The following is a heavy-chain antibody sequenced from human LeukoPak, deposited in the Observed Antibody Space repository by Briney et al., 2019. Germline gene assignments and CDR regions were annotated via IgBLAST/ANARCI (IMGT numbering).Heavy chain of an antibody. Sequence: GASVKVSCQASGYTFTNYDINWVRQATGQGLEWMGWMNPNSGNTGYAQKFQGRVTITRDTSISTAYMELSSLRSEDTAVYYCARDSFRTGIAAPGPVWGKGTTVTVSS. V-gene: IGHV1-8*03. D-gene: IGHD6-13*01. CDR2: MNPNSGNT. J-gene: IGHJ6*04. CDR1: GYTFTNYD. CDR3: ARDSFRTGIAAPGPV.